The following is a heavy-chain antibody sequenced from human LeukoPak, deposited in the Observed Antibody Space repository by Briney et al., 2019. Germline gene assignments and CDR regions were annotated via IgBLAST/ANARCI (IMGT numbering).Heavy chain of an antibody. V-gene: IGHV4-34*01. D-gene: IGHD3-22*01. CDR2: INHSGST. J-gene: IGHJ5*02. Sequence: SETLSLTCAVYGGSFSGYYWSWIRQPPGKGLERIGEINHSGSTNYNPSLKSRVTISVDTSKNQFSLKLSSVTAADTAVYYCSRGRSSGYYFWFDPWGQGTLVTVSS. CDR3: SRGRSSGYYFWFDP. CDR1: GGSFSGYY.